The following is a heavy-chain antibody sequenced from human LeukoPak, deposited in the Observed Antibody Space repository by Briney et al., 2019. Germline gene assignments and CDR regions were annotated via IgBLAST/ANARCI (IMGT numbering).Heavy chain of an antibody. V-gene: IGHV3-23*02. J-gene: IGHJ4*02. CDR2: ISGSGGST. CDR1: GFTFSSYA. Sequence: GGSLRLSCAASGFTFSSYAMSWVRQAPGKGLGWVSAISGSGGSTYYGDSVKGRFTISRDNSKNTVYLQMNSLRADDTAVYYCAKESGDSSGYYSDYWGQGMLVTVSP. CDR3: AKESGDSSGYYSDY. D-gene: IGHD3-22*01.